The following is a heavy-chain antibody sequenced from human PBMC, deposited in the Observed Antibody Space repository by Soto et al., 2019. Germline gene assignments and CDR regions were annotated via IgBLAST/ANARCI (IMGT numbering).Heavy chain of an antibody. J-gene: IGHJ6*02. D-gene: IGHD1-20*01. CDR3: AREHNSPYYYYGMDV. V-gene: IGHV4-30-4*08. CDR2: IYYSGST. Sequence: WSSNRQPPGKGLEWIGYIYYSGSTYYNPSLKSRVTISVDTSKNQFSLKLSSVTAADTAVYYCAREHNSPYYYYGMDVWGQGTTVTVSS.